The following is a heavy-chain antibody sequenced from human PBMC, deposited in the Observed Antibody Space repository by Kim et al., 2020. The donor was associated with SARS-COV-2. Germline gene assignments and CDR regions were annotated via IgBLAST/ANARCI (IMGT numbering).Heavy chain of an antibody. J-gene: IGHJ6*02. V-gene: IGHV3-49*04. CDR3: TRAPYSSSTYYYYYGLDV. CDR1: GFTFGDYA. CDR2: IRSKAYGGTT. D-gene: IGHD6-13*01. Sequence: GGSLRLSCTASGFTFGDYAMSWVRQAPGKGLEWVGFIRSKAYGGTTDYAASVKGRFVISRDDSKSIAYLQMNSLKTEDTAVYSCTRAPYSSSTYYYYYGLDVWGQGTRSPSP.